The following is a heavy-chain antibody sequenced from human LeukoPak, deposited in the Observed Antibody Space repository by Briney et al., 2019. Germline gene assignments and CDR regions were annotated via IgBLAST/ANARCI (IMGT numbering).Heavy chain of an antibody. CDR1: GFTFSSYA. J-gene: IGHJ3*02. Sequence: PGGSLRLSCAASGFTFSSYAMHWVRQAPGKGLEWVSVVSYDGSNKYYADSVKGRFTISRDNSKNTLYLQMNSLGAEDTAVYYCARDKQWLSAFDIWGQGTMVTVSS. D-gene: IGHD6-19*01. CDR2: VSYDGSNK. CDR3: ARDKQWLSAFDI. V-gene: IGHV3-30*04.